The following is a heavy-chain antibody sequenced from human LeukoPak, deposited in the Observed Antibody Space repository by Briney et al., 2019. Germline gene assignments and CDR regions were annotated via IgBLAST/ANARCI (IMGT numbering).Heavy chain of an antibody. CDR1: GGSISSYY. CDR3: ARGELRIAAAGTGGYYYYGMDV. D-gene: IGHD6-13*01. V-gene: IGHV4-4*07. CDR2: IYTSGST. J-gene: IGHJ6*04. Sequence: PSETLSLTCTVSGGSISSYYSSWIRQPAGKGLEWIGRIYTSGSTNYNPSLKSRVTISVDTSKNQFSLKLSSVTAADTAVYYCARGELRIAAAGTGGYYYYGMDVWGKGTTVTVSS.